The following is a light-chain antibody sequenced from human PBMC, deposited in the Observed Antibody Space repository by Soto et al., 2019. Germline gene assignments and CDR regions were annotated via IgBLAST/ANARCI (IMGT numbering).Light chain of an antibody. Sequence: EIVLTQSPGTLSLSPGETATLSCRASQSVSSRNLAWYQQKPGLAPRLLIYGASSRANGIPDRFTGSGSGTDFTLSISRLEPEDFAVYFCQQYGGSPLITFGQGTRLEIK. CDR1: QSVSSRN. V-gene: IGKV3-20*01. J-gene: IGKJ5*01. CDR2: GAS. CDR3: QQYGGSPLIT.